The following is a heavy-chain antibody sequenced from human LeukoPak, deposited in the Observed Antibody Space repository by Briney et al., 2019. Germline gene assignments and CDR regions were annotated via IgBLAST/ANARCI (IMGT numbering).Heavy chain of an antibody. CDR1: GFTFSDYA. CDR3: AKDGVRGTYCSGGSCYSRGIDY. D-gene: IGHD2-15*01. Sequence: PGGSLRLSCSASGFTFSDYAMHWVRQAPGKGLEWVAVTSYDESNKYYADSVKGRFTISRDNSKNTLYLQMNSLRAEDTAVYYCAKDGVRGTYCSGGSCYSRGIDYWGQGTLVTVSS. J-gene: IGHJ4*02. V-gene: IGHV3-30*04. CDR2: TSYDESNK.